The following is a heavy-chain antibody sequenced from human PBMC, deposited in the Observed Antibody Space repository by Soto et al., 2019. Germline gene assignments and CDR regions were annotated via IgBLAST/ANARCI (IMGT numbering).Heavy chain of an antibody. D-gene: IGHD6-13*01. V-gene: IGHV3-23*01. Sequence: GSLRLSCAASGFTFSSYAMSWVRQAPGKGLEWVSTISGSAGSTYSADSVKGRFTISRDNSKNTLYLQMNSLRAEDTAVYYCAKDLVGIAAAGTFHHWGQGTLVTVSS. J-gene: IGHJ1*01. CDR2: ISGSAGST. CDR3: AKDLVGIAAAGTFHH. CDR1: GFTFSSYA.